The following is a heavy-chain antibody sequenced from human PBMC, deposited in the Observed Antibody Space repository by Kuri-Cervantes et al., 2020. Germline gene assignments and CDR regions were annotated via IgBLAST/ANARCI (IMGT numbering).Heavy chain of an antibody. J-gene: IGHJ6*02. CDR3: ARAGRGLSSYHHYYYGMDV. Sequence: LSLTCAASGFTFSSYWMSWVRQAPGKGLEWVANIKQDGSEKYYVDSVKGRFTISRDNAKNSLYLQMNSLRAEDTAVYYCARAGRGLSSYHHYYYGMDVWGQGTTVTVSS. V-gene: IGHV3-7*01. CDR1: GFTFSSYW. D-gene: IGHD3-10*01. CDR2: IKQDGSEK.